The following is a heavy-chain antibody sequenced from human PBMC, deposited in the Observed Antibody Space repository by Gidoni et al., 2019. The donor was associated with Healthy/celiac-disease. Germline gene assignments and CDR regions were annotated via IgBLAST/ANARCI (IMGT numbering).Heavy chain of an antibody. V-gene: IGHV1-69*06. CDR3: ARDLNNLNDVAWYSYYGMDV. CDR1: GGTFSSYA. J-gene: IGHJ6*02. CDR2: SIPIFGTA. Sequence: QVQLVQSGAEVKKPGSSVKVSCKASGGTFSSYAISWVRQAPGQGLEWMGGSIPIFGTANYAQKFQGRVTITADKSTSTAYMELSSLRSEDTAVYYCARDLNNLNDVAWYSYYGMDVWGQGTTVTVSS. D-gene: IGHD1-20*01.